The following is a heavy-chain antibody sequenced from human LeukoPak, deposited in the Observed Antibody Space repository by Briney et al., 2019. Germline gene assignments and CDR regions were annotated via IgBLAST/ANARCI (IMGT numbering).Heavy chain of an antibody. CDR1: GGTFSRFT. V-gene: IGHV1-69*13. Sequence: GASVKVSCKASGGTFSRFTISWVRQAPGQGFEWMGGITPIFGTANFAQKFQGRVSITADESTSTAFMELSSLRSEDTAVYYCARALWNSGYPFDYWGQGTLVTVSS. D-gene: IGHD5-12*01. CDR3: ARALWNSGYPFDY. CDR2: ITPIFGTA. J-gene: IGHJ4*02.